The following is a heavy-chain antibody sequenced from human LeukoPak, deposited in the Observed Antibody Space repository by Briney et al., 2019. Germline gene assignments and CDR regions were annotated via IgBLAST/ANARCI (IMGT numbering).Heavy chain of an antibody. J-gene: IGHJ6*03. V-gene: IGHV4-59*08. CDR3: ARVRYHYYMDV. Sequence: SETLSLTCTVSGDSMSRYYWSWIRQPPGKGLEWIGYIYYSGSTNYNPSLKSRVTISVDTSKNQFSLKLSSVTAADTAVYYCARVRYHYYMDVWGKGTTVTVSS. D-gene: IGHD3-10*01. CDR2: IYYSGST. CDR1: GDSMSRYY.